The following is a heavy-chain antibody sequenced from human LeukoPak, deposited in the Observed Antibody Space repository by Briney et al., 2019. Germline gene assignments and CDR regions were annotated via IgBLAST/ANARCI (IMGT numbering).Heavy chain of an antibody. CDR2: VGIAADT. CDR3: VRQKKSHGNFDY. V-gene: IGHV3-13*01. D-gene: IGHD1-26*01. J-gene: IGHJ4*02. CDR1: GFTFSDHA. Sequence: GGSLRLSCAASGFTFSDHAMHWVRQATGKGLEWVSAVGIAADTFYPGSVKDRFTISRENAKNSLYLQMNSLRVEDTAVYYCVRQKKSHGNFDYWGQGTLVTVSS.